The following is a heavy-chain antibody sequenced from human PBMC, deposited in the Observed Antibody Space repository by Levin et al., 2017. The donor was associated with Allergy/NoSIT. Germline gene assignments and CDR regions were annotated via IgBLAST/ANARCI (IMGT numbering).Heavy chain of an antibody. CDR2: ISYDETNK. CDR3: AKDPHHLAYYFDY. J-gene: IGHJ4*02. Sequence: GGSLRLSCAASGFTFSSHGMHWVRQAPGKGLEWVAVISYDETNKYYADSVKGRFTISRDNSKNTLYLQMNSLRAEDTAVYYCAKDPHHLAYYFDYWGQGTLVTVSS. CDR1: GFTFSSHG. V-gene: IGHV3-30*18.